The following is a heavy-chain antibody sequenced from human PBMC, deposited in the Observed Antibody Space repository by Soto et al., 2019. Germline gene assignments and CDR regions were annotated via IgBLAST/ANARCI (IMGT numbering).Heavy chain of an antibody. CDR1: GFTFSSYA. D-gene: IGHD2-21*01. V-gene: IGHV3-30-3*01. Sequence: QVQLVESGGGVVQPGRSLRLSCAASGFTFSSYAMHWVRQAPGKGLEWVAVISYVGSNKYYADSVKGRFTISRDNSKNTLYLQMNSLRAEDTAVYYCARDVVSAGLMLYAYWGQGTLVTVSS. J-gene: IGHJ1*01. CDR2: ISYVGSNK. CDR3: ARDVVSAGLMLYAY.